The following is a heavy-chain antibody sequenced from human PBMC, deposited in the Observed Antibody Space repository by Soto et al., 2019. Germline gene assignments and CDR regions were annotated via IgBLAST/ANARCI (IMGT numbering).Heavy chain of an antibody. V-gene: IGHV4-34*01. CDR1: GGSISNSAY. CDR2: INHSGST. Sequence: SETLSLTCTVSGGSISNSAYWGWIRQPPGTGLEWIGEINHSGSTNYNPSLKSRVTISVDTSKNQFSLKLTSVTAADTAVYYCARDKITGLFDYWGQGTLVTVSS. J-gene: IGHJ4*02. CDR3: ARDKITGLFDY. D-gene: IGHD2-8*02.